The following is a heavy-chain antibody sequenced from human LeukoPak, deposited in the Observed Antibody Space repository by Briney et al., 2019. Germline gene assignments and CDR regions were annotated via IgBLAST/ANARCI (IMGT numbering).Heavy chain of an antibody. CDR2: ISSSGNTI. CDR1: GFPFSDYY. CDR3: ARESYYYDSSGYYVSYFDY. V-gene: IGHV3-11*01. D-gene: IGHD3-22*01. J-gene: IGHJ4*02. Sequence: PGGSLRLSCAASGFPFSDYYMSWIRQAPGKGLEWVSYISSSGNTIYYADSVKGRFTISRDNAKNSLYLQMNSLRAEDTAVYYCARESYYYDSSGYYVSYFDYWGQGTLVTVSS.